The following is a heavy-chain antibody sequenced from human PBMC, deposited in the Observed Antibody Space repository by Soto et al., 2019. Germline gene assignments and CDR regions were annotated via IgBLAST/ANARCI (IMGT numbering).Heavy chain of an antibody. CDR2: IWFDGSDA. CDR3: AREGYCSGGGCSGGMDV. CDR1: GFAFSGYG. J-gene: IGHJ6*02. V-gene: IGHV3-33*01. D-gene: IGHD2-15*01. Sequence: LRLSCAASGFAFSGYGMHWVRQAPGKGLEWVAFIWFDGSDALYSDSVKGRFSITRDNSKNTLFLQLNSLRGDDTAVYYCAREGYCSGGGCSGGMDVWGQGTTVTVSS.